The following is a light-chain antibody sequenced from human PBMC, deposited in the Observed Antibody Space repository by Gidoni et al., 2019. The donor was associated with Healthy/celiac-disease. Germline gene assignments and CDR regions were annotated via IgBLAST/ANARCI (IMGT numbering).Light chain of an antibody. CDR2: WAS. J-gene: IGKJ3*01. CDR3: QQYYSTPQT. Sequence: DIVMTQSPDSLAASLGERATINCKSSQSVLYSPSNKNYFAWYQQKPGQPPTLLIYWASTRESGVPDRFSGSGSGTDFTLTISSLQAEDVAVYYCQQYYSTPQTFGPGTKVDIK. CDR1: QSVLYSPSNKNY. V-gene: IGKV4-1*01.